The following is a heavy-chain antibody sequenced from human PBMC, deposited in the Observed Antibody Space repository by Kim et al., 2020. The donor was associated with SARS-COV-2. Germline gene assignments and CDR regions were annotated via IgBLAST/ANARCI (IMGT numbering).Heavy chain of an antibody. CDR3: AIRGRE. V-gene: IGHV3-7*05. D-gene: IGHD1-26*01. CDR1: GFTFSNYW. Sequence: GGSLRLSCAASGFTFSNYWMSWVRQAPGKGLEWVANINQDGSEKYYVDSVKGRFTISRVNAKESLYLQMNSLRAEDTAMYYCAIRGREWGQGILVTVSS. CDR2: INQDGSEK. J-gene: IGHJ4*02.